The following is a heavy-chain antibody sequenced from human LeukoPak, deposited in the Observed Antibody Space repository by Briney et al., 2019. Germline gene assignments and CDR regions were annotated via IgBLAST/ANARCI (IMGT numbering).Heavy chain of an antibody. J-gene: IGHJ1*01. Sequence: PGGSLRLSCAASGFTFISYAMSWVRQAPGKGLEWVSAISGSGGSIYYADSVKGRFTASRDNSKNTLYLQMNTLRAEDTAVYYCAKDEDARPMYFQDWGQGTLVTVSS. V-gene: IGHV3-23*01. CDR1: GFTFISYA. CDR2: ISGSGGSI. CDR3: AKDEDARPMYFQD. D-gene: IGHD3-10*02.